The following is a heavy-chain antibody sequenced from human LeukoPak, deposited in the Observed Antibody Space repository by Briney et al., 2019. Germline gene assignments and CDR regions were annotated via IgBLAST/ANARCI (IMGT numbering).Heavy chain of an antibody. CDR1: GYTFTSYG. J-gene: IGHJ4*02. CDR3: ARERGGGSGSYYGTFDY. Sequence: ASVKVSCKASGYTFTSYGISWVRQAPGQGLEWMGWISAYNGNTNYAQKLQGRVTMTTDTSTSTAYMGLRSLRSDDTAVYYCARERGGGSGSYYGTFDYWGQGTLVTVSS. CDR2: ISAYNGNT. D-gene: IGHD1-26*01. V-gene: IGHV1-18*01.